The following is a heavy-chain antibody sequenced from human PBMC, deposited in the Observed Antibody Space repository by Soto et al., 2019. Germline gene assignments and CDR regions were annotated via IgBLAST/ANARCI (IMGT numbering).Heavy chain of an antibody. D-gene: IGHD6-13*01. V-gene: IGHV3-30-3*01. CDR1: GFTFSRYA. CDR2: ISYDGSNK. J-gene: IGHJ6*02. CDR3: ARDSRWYTYYYVMDV. Sequence: QVQLVESGGGVVQPGMPLRLSCAASGFTFSRYAMHWVRQAPGKGLEWVAAISYDGSNKYFADSVKGRLTISRYNSKNTLYLQMDSQRGSDTAVYYRARDSRWYTYYYVMDVWGQGAMVTVSS.